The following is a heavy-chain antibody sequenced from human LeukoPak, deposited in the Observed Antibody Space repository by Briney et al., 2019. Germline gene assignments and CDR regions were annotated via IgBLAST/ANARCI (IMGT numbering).Heavy chain of an antibody. V-gene: IGHV3-7*01. Sequence: GGSLRLSCAASGFTFSSYWMSWVGQPPGRGREWVANIKQEEGGKYYVDCVKGRFTNPRDNDKNSLYLQMNSLRDEDTAVYYCAREGYSSGWYANRGFDYWGQGTLVTVSS. CDR1: GFTFSSYW. CDR3: AREGYSSGWYANRGFDY. D-gene: IGHD6-19*01. J-gene: IGHJ4*02. CDR2: IKQEEGGK.